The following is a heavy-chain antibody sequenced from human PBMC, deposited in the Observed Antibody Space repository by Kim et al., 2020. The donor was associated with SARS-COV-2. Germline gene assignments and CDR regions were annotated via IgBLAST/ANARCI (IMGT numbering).Heavy chain of an antibody. CDR3: AREPRSYGPRRYYGMDV. V-gene: IGHV1-18*01. CDR2: ISAYNGNT. CDR1: GYTFTSYG. Sequence: ASVMVSCKASGYTFTSYGISWVRQAPGQGLEWMGWISAYNGNTNYAQKLQGRVTMTTDTSTSTAYMELRSLRSDDTAVYYCAREPRSYGPRRYYGMDVWGQGTTVTVSS. J-gene: IGHJ6*02. D-gene: IGHD1-26*01.